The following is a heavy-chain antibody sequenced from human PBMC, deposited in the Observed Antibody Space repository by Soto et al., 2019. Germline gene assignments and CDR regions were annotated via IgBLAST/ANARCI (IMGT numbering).Heavy chain of an antibody. CDR3: AKPRYCSGGSCYSQYFDY. J-gene: IGHJ4*02. D-gene: IGHD2-15*01. V-gene: IGHV3-23*01. Sequence: EVQLLESGGGLVQPGGSLRLSCAASGFTFSSYAMSWVRQAPGKGLEWVSAISGSGGSTYYADSVKGRFTISRDNSKNTLYLQMNSLRAEDTAVYYCAKPRYCSGGSCYSQYFDYWGQGTLVTVSS. CDR1: GFTFSSYA. CDR2: ISGSGGST.